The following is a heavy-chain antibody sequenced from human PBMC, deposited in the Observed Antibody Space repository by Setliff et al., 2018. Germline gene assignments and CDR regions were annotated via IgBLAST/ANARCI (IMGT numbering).Heavy chain of an antibody. CDR1: GDSIYSGGYY. J-gene: IGHJ5*01. D-gene: IGHD6-13*01. CDR3: ARDHPGYSSSWYWFDS. CDR2: IYYSGST. V-gene: IGHV4-31*03. Sequence: SETLSLTCTVSGDSIYSGGYYWSWVRQHPGKGLEWIGYIYYSGSTYYNPSLKSRVTISIDTSKNQFSLKLSSVTAADTAVYYCARDHPGYSSSWYWFDSWGLGTLVTVSS.